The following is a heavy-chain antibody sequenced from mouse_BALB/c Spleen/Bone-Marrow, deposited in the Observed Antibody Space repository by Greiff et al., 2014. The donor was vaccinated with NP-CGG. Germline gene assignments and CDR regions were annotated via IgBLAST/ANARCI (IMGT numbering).Heavy chain of an antibody. Sequence: EVQLQQSGPELVKPGASVKISCKASGYSFTGYFMNWVKQSHGKSLEWIGRINPYNGDPFPREKFKGKATLTVDKSSSTAHMELLSLTSEDSAVYYCGGQDGYYGGFAYWGQGTLVTVSA. CDR2: INPYNGDP. V-gene: IGHV1-37*01. J-gene: IGHJ3*01. CDR1: GYSFTGYF. D-gene: IGHD2-3*01. CDR3: GGQDGYYGGFAY.